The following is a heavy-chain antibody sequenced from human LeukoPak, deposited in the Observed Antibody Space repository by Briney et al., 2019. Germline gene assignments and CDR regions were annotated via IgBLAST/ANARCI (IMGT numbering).Heavy chain of an antibody. J-gene: IGHJ3*02. V-gene: IGHV3-21*01. Sequence: GGSLRLSCAASGFTFSSYSMNWVRQAPGKGLEWVSSISSSSSYIYYADSVKGRFTISRDNAKNSLYLQMNSLRAEDTAVYYCAAYCSGGSCYNDAFDIWGQGTMVTVSS. D-gene: IGHD2-15*01. CDR2: ISSSSSYI. CDR3: AAYCSGGSCYNDAFDI. CDR1: GFTFSSYS.